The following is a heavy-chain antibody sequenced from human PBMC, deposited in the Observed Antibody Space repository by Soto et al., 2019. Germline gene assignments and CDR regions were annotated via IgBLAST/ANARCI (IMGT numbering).Heavy chain of an antibody. CDR1: GYSFTSYW. CDR2: IYPGDSDT. V-gene: IGHV5-51*01. Sequence: GESLKISCKASGYSFTSYWIGWVRQMPGRGLERMGIIYPGDSDTRYSPSFQGQVTISADKSINTAYLQWRSLKTSDTAMYYCARLDMRMRNAASYDPWGHGTLVTVSS. D-gene: IGHD2-15*01. J-gene: IGHJ5*02. CDR3: ARLDMRMRNAASYDP.